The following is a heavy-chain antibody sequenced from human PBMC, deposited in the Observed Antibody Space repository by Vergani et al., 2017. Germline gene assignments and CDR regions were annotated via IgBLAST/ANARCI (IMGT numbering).Heavy chain of an antibody. CDR1: GYTFTSYA. D-gene: IGHD4-17*01. V-gene: IGHV1-3*01. CDR2: INAGNGNK. J-gene: IGHJ6*02. Sequence: QVQLVQSGAEVKKPGASVKVSCKASGYTFTSYAMHWVRQAPGQRLEWMGWINAGNGNKKYSQKFQGRVTITRDTSASTAYMELSSLRSEDTAVYYCARVHGGDYGYGYGMDVWGQGTTVTVSS. CDR3: ARVHGGDYGYGYGMDV.